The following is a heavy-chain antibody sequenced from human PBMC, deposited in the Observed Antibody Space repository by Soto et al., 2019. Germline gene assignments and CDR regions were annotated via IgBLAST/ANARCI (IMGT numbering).Heavy chain of an antibody. CDR1: GDTFSSYI. D-gene: IGHD3-10*01. CDR3: ARGGPIGRWFDP. Sequence: QVQLVQSGAEVKKPGSSVKVSCKASGDTFSSYIMTWVRQAPGQGLEWIGGIIPMFGTANTAQKFQGRVTITADESTNTAHMELRSLRSEDTAVYYCARGGPIGRWFDPWGQGTLVIVSS. J-gene: IGHJ5*02. CDR2: IIPMFGTA. V-gene: IGHV1-69*01.